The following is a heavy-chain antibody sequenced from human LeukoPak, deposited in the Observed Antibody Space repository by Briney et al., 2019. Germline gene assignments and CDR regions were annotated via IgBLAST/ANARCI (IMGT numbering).Heavy chain of an antibody. J-gene: IGHJ5*02. CDR1: GFTFSSYA. V-gene: IGHV3-23*01. Sequence: GGSLRLSCAASGFTFSSYAMSWVRQAPGKGLEWVSAISGSGGSTYYADSVKGRFTISRDNSKNTLYLQMSSLRAEDTAVYYCAKDRVVTATTNWFDPWGQGTLVTVSS. CDR3: AKDRVVTATTNWFDP. D-gene: IGHD2-21*02. CDR2: ISGSGGST.